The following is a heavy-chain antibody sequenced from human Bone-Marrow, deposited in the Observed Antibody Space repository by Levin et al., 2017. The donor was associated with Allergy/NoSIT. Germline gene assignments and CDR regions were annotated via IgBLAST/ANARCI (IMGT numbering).Heavy chain of an antibody. V-gene: IGHV4-31*03. J-gene: IGHJ6*02. CDR2: IYHSGSS. D-gene: IGHD5/OR15-5a*01. Sequence: SETLSLTCTVSGDSISSGGCYWSWIRQHPGKGLEWIGYIYHSGSSDYSPSLKSRLTIAIDTSKNQFSLQLTSVTAADTGVYYCARVNVYRPYFYYGLDVWGRGTTVTVSS. CDR3: ARVNVYRPYFYYGLDV. CDR1: GDSISSGGCY.